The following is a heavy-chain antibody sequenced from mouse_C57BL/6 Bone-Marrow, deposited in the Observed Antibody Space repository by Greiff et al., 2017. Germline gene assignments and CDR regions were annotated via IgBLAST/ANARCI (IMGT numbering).Heavy chain of an antibody. D-gene: IGHD1-1*01. Sequence: EVPLVESGEGLVKPGGSLKLSCAASGFTFSSYAMSWVRQTPEKRLAWVAYISSGGDYIYYADTVKGRFTISRGNARNTLYLQMSSLKSEDTAMYYCTRDPAVVGMDYWGQGTSVTVSS. CDR3: TRDPAVVGMDY. CDR2: ISSGGDYI. J-gene: IGHJ4*01. CDR1: GFTFSSYA. V-gene: IGHV5-9-1*02.